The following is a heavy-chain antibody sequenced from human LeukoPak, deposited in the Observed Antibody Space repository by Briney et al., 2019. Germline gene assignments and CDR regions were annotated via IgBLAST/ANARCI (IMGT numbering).Heavy chain of an antibody. CDR1: GGSFSGYY. CDR3: ARGSIAVAGTFDY. D-gene: IGHD6-19*01. CDR2: INHSGST. Sequence: SETLSLTCAVYGGSFSGYYWSWIAQSPGKGLEWIGEINHSGSTNYNPSLKSRVTISVDTSKNQFSLKLSSVTAADTAVYYCARGSIAVAGTFDYWGQGTLVTVSS. V-gene: IGHV4-34*01. J-gene: IGHJ4*02.